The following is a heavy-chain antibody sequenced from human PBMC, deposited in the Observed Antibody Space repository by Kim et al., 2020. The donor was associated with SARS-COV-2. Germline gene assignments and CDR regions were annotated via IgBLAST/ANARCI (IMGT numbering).Heavy chain of an antibody. CDR1: GFTFSDYY. CDR2: ISSSGSTI. J-gene: IGHJ4*02. CDR3: AREEYTIFGVVTIDY. V-gene: IGHV3-11*01. D-gene: IGHD3-3*01. Sequence: GGSLRLSCAASGFTFSDYYMSWIRQAPGKGLEWVSYISSSGSTIYYADSVKGRFTISRDNAKNSLYLQMNSLRAEDTAVYYCAREEYTIFGVVTIDYWGQGTLVTVSS.